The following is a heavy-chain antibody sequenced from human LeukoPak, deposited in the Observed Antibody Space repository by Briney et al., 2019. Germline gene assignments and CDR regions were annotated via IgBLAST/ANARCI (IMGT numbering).Heavy chain of an antibody. CDR3: GRFNEAESH. CDR1: GFTFSSYW. J-gene: IGHJ4*02. CDR2: INSDGTET. V-gene: IGHV3-74*01. D-gene: IGHD1-1*01. Sequence: GGSLTLSCAASGFTFSSYWMHWVRQAPGKGLVWVSRINSDGTETHYADSVQGRFIISRDNAKNTLYLQMNSLRVEDTAVYYCGRFNEAESHWGQGALVTVSS.